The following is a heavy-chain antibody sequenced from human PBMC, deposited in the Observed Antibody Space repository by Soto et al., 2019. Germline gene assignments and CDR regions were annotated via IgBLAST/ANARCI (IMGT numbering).Heavy chain of an antibody. D-gene: IGHD2-15*01. CDR3: AHSYCSGGSCFGTPFDY. Sequence: IFSKESGPTLVKPTQTLTLTCTFSGFSLSTSGVGVGWIRQPPGKALEWLALIYWDDDKRYSPSLKSRLTITKDTSKNQVVLTMTNMDPVDTATYYCAHSYCSGGSCFGTPFDYWGQGTLVTVSS. CDR2: IYWDDDK. V-gene: IGHV2-5*02. CDR1: GFSLSTSGVG. J-gene: IGHJ4*02.